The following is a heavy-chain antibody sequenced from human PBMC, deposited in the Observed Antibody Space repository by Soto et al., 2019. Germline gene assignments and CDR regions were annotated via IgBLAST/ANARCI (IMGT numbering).Heavy chain of an antibody. V-gene: IGHV1-8*01. Sequence: GASVKVSCKASGYTFTSYDINWVRQATGQGLEWMGWMNPNSGNTGCAQKFQGRVTMTRNTSISTAYMELSSLRSEDTAVYYCARSRIAVAGVFDYWGQGTLVTVSS. J-gene: IGHJ4*02. CDR2: MNPNSGNT. CDR3: ARSRIAVAGVFDY. D-gene: IGHD6-19*01. CDR1: GYTFTSYD.